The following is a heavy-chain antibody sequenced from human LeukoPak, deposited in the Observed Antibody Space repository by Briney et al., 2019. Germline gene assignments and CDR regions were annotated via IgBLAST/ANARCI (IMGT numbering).Heavy chain of an antibody. CDR3: AKVTYSSSAYFDY. D-gene: IGHD6-6*01. Sequence: PGGSLRLSCAASEFTFSNYAMSWVRQAPGKGLEWVSGISGSGGSTYYADSVKGRFTISRDNSKNTLYLQMNSLRAEDTAVYYCAKVTYSSSAYFDYWGQGTLVTVSS. CDR1: EFTFSNYA. J-gene: IGHJ4*02. V-gene: IGHV3-23*01. CDR2: ISGSGGST.